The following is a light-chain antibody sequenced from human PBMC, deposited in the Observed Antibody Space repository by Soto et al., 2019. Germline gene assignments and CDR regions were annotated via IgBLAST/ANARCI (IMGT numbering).Light chain of an antibody. CDR1: QTISSD. CDR2: GAS. Sequence: EIVMTQSPATLSVSPGERATLSCRASQTISSDLAWYQHKPGQTPKLVIFGASNRAAGIPARFSGSGSGTEVTLTISSLQSEDFAVYYCHHYNNFPPYTFGQGTKLEIK. V-gene: IGKV3D-15*01. CDR3: HHYNNFPPYT. J-gene: IGKJ2*01.